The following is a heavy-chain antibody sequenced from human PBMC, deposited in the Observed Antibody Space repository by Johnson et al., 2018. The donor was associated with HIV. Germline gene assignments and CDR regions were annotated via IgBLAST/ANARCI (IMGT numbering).Heavy chain of an antibody. J-gene: IGHJ3*02. CDR2: ISYDGSNK. Sequence: QVQLVESGGGLIQPGGSLRLSCAASGFTVSSNYMSWVRQAPGKGLEWVAVISYDGSNKYYADSVKGRFTISRDNSKNTLYLQMNSLKTEDTAVYYCTTDLRVTTSLRAFDIWGQGTMVTVSS. D-gene: IGHD4-17*01. V-gene: IGHV3-30*12. CDR3: TTDLRVTTSLRAFDI. CDR1: GFTVSSNY.